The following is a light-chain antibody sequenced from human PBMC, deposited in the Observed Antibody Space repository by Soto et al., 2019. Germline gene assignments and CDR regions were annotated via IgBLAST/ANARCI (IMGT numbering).Light chain of an antibody. CDR3: QQYGSSPWT. V-gene: IGKV3-20*01. CDR1: QSVSSSY. CDR2: GAS. J-gene: IGKJ1*01. Sequence: EIVLTQSPGTLSLSPGERATLSCRASQSVSSSYLAWYQQTPGQAPRLLIYGASSRATGIPDRFSGSGSGTDFTLNISRPEPEDFAVYYCQQYGSSPWTFGQGTKVEIK.